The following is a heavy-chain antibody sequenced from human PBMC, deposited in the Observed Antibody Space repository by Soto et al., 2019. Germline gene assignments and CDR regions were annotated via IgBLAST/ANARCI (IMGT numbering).Heavy chain of an antibody. V-gene: IGHV1-69*12. D-gene: IGHD7-27*01. J-gene: IGHJ4*02. CDR3: AREGRPGDGTPAFDY. CDR1: GGTFSSYA. Sequence: QVQLVQSGAEVKKPGSSVNVSCKASGGTFSSYAISWVRQAPGQGLEWMGGIIPIFGTANYAQKFQGRVTSTADESTSTAYMELSSLRSEGTAVYYCAREGRPGDGTPAFDYWGQGTLVTVSS. CDR2: IIPIFGTA.